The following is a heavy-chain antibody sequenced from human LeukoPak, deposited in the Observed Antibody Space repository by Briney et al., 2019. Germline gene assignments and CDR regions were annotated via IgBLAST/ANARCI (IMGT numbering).Heavy chain of an antibody. CDR1: GGSISSSSYY. D-gene: IGHD1-14*01. CDR2: IYYSGST. J-gene: IGHJ6*03. V-gene: IGHV4-39*07. CDR3: ARDLPGDYYYMDV. Sequence: PSETLSLTCTVSGGSISSSSYYWGWIRQPPGKGLEWIGSIYYSGSTYYNPSLKSRVTISVDTSKNQFSLKLSSVTAADTAVYYCARDLPGDYYYMDVWGKGTTVTVSS.